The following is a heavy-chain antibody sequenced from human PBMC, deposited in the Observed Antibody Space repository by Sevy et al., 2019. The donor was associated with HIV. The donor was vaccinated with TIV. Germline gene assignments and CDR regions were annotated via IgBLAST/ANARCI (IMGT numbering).Heavy chain of an antibody. CDR3: ARARGVVGFDI. J-gene: IGHJ3*02. CDR2: IKQDGSEK. Sequence: GGSLRLSCAISGFTFSNFWMTWVRQVPGKGLEWVPNIKQDGSEKYYVESVKGRFTISRDNAKNSLYLQMNSLRAEDTAVYHCARARGVVGFDIWGQWTVVTVSS. V-gene: IGHV3-7*01. CDR1: GFTFSNFW. D-gene: IGHD2-21*01.